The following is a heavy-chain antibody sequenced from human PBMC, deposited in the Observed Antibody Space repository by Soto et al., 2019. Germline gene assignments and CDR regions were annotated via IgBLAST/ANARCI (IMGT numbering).Heavy chain of an antibody. J-gene: IGHJ4*02. CDR2: IYYSGST. V-gene: IGHV4-59*01. Sequence: SETLSLTCTVSGGSISSYYWSWIRQPPGKGLEWIGYIYYSGSTNYNPSLKSRVTISVDTSKNQFSLKLSSVTAADTAVYYCARVTRDIFDYWGQGTLVTVSS. CDR3: ARVTRDIFDY. CDR1: GGSISSYY.